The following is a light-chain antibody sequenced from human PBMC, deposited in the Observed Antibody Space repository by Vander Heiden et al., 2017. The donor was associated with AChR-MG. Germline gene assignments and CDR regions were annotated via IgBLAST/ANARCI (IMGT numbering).Light chain of an antibody. V-gene: IGKV1-5*03. CDR2: KAS. J-gene: IGKJ1*01. CDR3: QQYDTFSWT. CDR1: QSISSW. Sequence: DIQMTQSPSTLSASVGDRVTITCRASQSISSWLAWYQQKPGKAPNLLIYKASSLESGVPSRFSGSGSGTEFSLTISSLQPDDFATYYCQQYDTFSWTFGPGTKVEFK.